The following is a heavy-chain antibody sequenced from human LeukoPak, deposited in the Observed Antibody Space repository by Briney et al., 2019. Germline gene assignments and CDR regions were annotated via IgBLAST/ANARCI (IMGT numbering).Heavy chain of an antibody. V-gene: IGHV3-7*03. D-gene: IGHD3-10*01. CDR2: IKQDGSEK. CDR3: AKDQTPYGSGSYSPIDY. Sequence: GGSLRLSCAASGFTFSSYWMSWVRQAPGKGLEWVANIKQDGSEKYYVDSVKGRFTISRDNAKNTLYLQVNSLRAEDTALYYCAKDQTPYGSGSYSPIDYWGQGTLVTVSS. J-gene: IGHJ4*02. CDR1: GFTFSSYW.